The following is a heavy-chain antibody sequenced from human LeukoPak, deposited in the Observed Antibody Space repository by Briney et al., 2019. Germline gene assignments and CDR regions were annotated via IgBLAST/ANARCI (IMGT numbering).Heavy chain of an antibody. V-gene: IGHV3-48*03. D-gene: IGHD6-19*01. Sequence: GGSLRLSCAASGFTFRGYEMNWVRQAPGKGLEWVSYISSTGSAIYYADSVKGRFTISRDNARNSLYLQMNSLRDEDTAVYYCARVLTDSRGWYHFDYWGQGTLVTVSS. J-gene: IGHJ4*02. CDR3: ARVLTDSRGWYHFDY. CDR2: ISSTGSAI. CDR1: GFTFRGYE.